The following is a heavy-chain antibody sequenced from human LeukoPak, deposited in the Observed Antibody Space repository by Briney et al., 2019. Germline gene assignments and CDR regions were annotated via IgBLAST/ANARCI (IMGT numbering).Heavy chain of an antibody. CDR2: IYYIGTT. J-gene: IGHJ4*02. Sequence: SETLSLTCAVYGGSFSGYYWSWIRQPPGKGLEWIGYIYYIGTTNYNPSLKSRVTISVDTSKNQFSLRLTSVTAADTAVYYCARGDSLFDYWGQGTLVTVSS. CDR1: GGSFSGYY. CDR3: ARGDSLFDY. V-gene: IGHV4-59*01.